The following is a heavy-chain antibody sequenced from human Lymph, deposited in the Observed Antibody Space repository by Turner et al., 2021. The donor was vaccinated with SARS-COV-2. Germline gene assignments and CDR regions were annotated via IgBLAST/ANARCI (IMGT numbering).Heavy chain of an antibody. Sequence: QVQLQESGPGLVRPSETLSLTCTVSGISISSQSWSWIRQSPGRGLEWIGYFYKIGSIDYNPTLRSPVTISVDTSKNQLSLKLIAMTAADTAVYYCARHQGSTSGYDHGMNVWGQGTAVIVSS. J-gene: IGHJ6*02. CDR3: ARHQGSTSGYDHGMNV. CDR2: FYKIGSI. CDR1: GISISSQS. D-gene: IGHD1-1*01. V-gene: IGHV4-59*08.